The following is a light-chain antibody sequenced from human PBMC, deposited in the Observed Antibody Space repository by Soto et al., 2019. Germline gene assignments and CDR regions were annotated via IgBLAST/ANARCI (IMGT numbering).Light chain of an antibody. V-gene: IGKV3-15*01. CDR2: DAS. CDR3: QQCSWHPFTVT. CDR1: QSVSSN. Sequence: EIVMTQSPATLSVSPGERATLSCRASQSVSSNLAWYQQKPGQAPRLLIYDASTRATGIPARFSGSGSGTEYTLTNSSKQSEDSAVYYCQQCSWHPFTVTFGGGTKVEIK. J-gene: IGKJ4*01.